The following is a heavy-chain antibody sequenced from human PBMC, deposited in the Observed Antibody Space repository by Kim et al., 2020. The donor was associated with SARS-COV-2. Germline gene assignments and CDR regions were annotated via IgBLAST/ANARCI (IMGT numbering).Heavy chain of an antibody. D-gene: IGHD3-10*01. V-gene: IGHV3-21*01. CDR3: ARDFPYYYGSGSYND. J-gene: IGHJ4*02. CDR1: GFTFSSYS. Sequence: GGSLRLSCAASGFTFSSYSMNWVRQAPGKGLEWVSSISSSSSYIYYADSVKGRFTISRDNAKNSLYLQMNSLRAEDTAVYYCARDFPYYYGSGSYNDWGQGTLVTVSS. CDR2: ISSSSSYI.